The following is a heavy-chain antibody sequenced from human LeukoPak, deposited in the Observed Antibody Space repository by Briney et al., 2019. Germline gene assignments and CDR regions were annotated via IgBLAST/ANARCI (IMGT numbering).Heavy chain of an antibody. CDR3: TKSRDGYNGGSVDY. CDR1: GFTFCYYP. CDR2: IISKTYGGTT. V-gene: IGHV3-49*02. D-gene: IGHD5-24*01. J-gene: IGHJ4*02. Sequence: LRLSFTASGFTFCYYPMSWGRQAPGKGDGWVGFIISKTYGGTTEYAASVKGRFTISRDDSKSIAYLQMNSLKNEDTAVYYCTKSRDGYNGGSVDYWGQGTLVTVSS.